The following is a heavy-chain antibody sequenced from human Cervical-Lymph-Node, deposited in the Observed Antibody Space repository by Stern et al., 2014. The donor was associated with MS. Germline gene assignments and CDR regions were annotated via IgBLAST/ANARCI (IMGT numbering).Heavy chain of an antibody. J-gene: IGHJ6*02. V-gene: IGHV1-2*04. CDR3: ARGLIDFWSGYSYYYYYGMDV. Sequence: VQLVQSGAEVKKPGASVKVSCKASGYTFTGYYMHWVRQAPGQGLEWMGWINPNRGGTNYAQKFQGWVTMTRDTSISTAYMELSRLRSDDTAVYYCARGLIDFWSGYSYYYYYGMDVWGQGTTVTVSS. CDR1: GYTFTGYY. CDR2: INPNRGGT. D-gene: IGHD3-3*01.